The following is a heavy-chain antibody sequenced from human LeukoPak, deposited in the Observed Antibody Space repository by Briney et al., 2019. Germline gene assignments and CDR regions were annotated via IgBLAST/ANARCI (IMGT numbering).Heavy chain of an antibody. CDR2: LNQDGSVQ. V-gene: IGHV3-7*01. J-gene: IGHJ3*01. CDR1: GFTFSHYL. Sequence: QPGGSLRLSCEASGFTFSHYLMTWYRQAPGKGVEWVANLNQDGSVQAYRDSVRGRFTISRDNTKNSVYIQMSSLRVEDTAMYYCARDHNVADVWGQGTMVTVTS. D-gene: IGHD2-8*01. CDR3: ARDHNVADV.